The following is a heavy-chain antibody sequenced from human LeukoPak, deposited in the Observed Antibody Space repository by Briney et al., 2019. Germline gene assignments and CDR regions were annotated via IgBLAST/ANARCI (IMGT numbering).Heavy chain of an antibody. J-gene: IGHJ4*02. CDR3: ARIYRYCSTTSCYVPDY. V-gene: IGHV2-70*11. CDR1: GFSLSTSGMC. D-gene: IGHD2-2*01. CDR2: IDWDDDK. Sequence: SGPALVKPTQTLTLTCSFSGFSLSTSGMCVSWIRQPPGKALEWLARIDWDDDKYYSTSLKTRLTISKGTSKNQVVLTMTNMDPVDTATYYCARIYRYCSTTSCYVPDYWGQGTLVTVPP.